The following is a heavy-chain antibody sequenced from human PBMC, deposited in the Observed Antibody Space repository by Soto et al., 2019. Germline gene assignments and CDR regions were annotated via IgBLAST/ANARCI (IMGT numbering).Heavy chain of an antibody. CDR1: GFTFSSYG. Sequence: QVQLVESGGGVVQPGRSLRLSCAASGFTFSSYGMHWVRQAPGKGLEWVAVIWYDGSNKYYADSVKGRFTISRDNSKNTLYLQMNSLRAEDTAVYYCARDARVKGRGWELLGYWGQGTLVTVSS. D-gene: IGHD1-26*01. J-gene: IGHJ4*02. V-gene: IGHV3-33*01. CDR3: ARDARVKGRGWELLGY. CDR2: IWYDGSNK.